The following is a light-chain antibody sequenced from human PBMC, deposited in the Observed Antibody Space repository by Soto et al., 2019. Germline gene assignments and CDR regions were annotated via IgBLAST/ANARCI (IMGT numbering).Light chain of an antibody. J-gene: IGLJ1*01. CDR2: DVS. CDR1: SSDVGAYNY. Sequence: QSVLTQPASVSGYPGQSITISCTGASSDVGAYNYAAWCQQHPGKAPKLLIYDVSNRPSGFSSRFSGSKSGNTASLTISGLRAEDEADYFCSSYTASSTYVFGTGTKVTVL. V-gene: IGLV2-14*01. CDR3: SSYTASSTYV.